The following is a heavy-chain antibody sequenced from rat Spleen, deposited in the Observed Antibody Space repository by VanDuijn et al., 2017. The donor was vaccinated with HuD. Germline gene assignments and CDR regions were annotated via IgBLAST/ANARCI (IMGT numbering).Heavy chain of an antibody. CDR2: ISTGGGNT. CDR3: ARGGMVLITRGYFDF. CDR1: GFTFNNYW. D-gene: IGHD1-12*02. V-gene: IGHV5-31*01. Sequence: EVQLVESGGGLVQPGRSLKLSCVASGFTFNNYWMSWIRQAPGKGLEWIASISTGGGNTYYRDSVKGRFTISKDNAKNNQYLQMDSLRSEDTATYYCARGGMVLITRGYFDFWGPGTMVTVSS. J-gene: IGHJ1*01.